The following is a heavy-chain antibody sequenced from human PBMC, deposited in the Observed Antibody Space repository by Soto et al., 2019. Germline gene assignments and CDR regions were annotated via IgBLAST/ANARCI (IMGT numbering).Heavy chain of an antibody. J-gene: IGHJ4*02. D-gene: IGHD3-22*01. CDR2: IYHSGST. CDR3: ARGPYYYDSSGHGVVFDY. V-gene: IGHV4-30-2*01. Sequence: SETLSLTCAVSGGSISSGGYSWSWIRQPPGKGLEWIGYIYHSGSTYYNPSLKSRVTISVDRSKNQFSLKLSSVTAADTAVYYCARGPYYYDSSGHGVVFDYWGQGTLVSVS. CDR1: GGSISSGGYS.